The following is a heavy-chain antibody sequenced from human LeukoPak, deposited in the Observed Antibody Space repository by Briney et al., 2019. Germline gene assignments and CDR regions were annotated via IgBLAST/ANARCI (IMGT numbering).Heavy chain of an antibody. Sequence: ASVKVSCKTSGYSFIDYYIHWVRQAPGQGLEWMGWINPNSGVTNYAQKLQGRVTITRDTSIDTAYMQLSRLRSDDTAVYYCAKDRYGDYEAPFYYYMDAWGRGTTVTVSS. CDR3: AKDRYGDYEAPFYYYMDA. D-gene: IGHD5-12*01. V-gene: IGHV1-2*02. J-gene: IGHJ6*03. CDR1: GYSFIDYY. CDR2: INPNSGVT.